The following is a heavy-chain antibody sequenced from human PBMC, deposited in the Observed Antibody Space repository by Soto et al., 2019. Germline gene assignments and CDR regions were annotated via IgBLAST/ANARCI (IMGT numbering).Heavy chain of an antibody. V-gene: IGHV5-51*01. CDR2: IYPGDSDT. D-gene: IGHD1-26*01. CDR1: VYNFTNYW. CDR3: ARQEGATVLFYYGMDV. Sequence: PGESLKISCKGSVYNFTNYWIGWVRQMPGKGLEWMGIIYPGDSDTKYSPSFRGQVTISADKSIGAAYLQWSSLKASDTAMYYCARQEGATVLFYYGMDVWGQGTTVTVSS. J-gene: IGHJ6*02.